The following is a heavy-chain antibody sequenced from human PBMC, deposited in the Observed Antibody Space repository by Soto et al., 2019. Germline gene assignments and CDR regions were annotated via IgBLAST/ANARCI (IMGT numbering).Heavy chain of an antibody. Sequence: QVQLQQWGAGLLKPSETLSLTCAVYGGSFSGYYWSWIRQPPGKGLEWIGEINHSGSTNYNPSLKSRLTISVDTSKNQFSLKLRSLNAADTAVYYCASCCNSYADYWGQGTLVTVSS. D-gene: IGHD2-2*01. CDR2: INHSGST. V-gene: IGHV4-34*01. J-gene: IGHJ4*02. CDR1: GGSFSGYY. CDR3: ASCCNSYADY.